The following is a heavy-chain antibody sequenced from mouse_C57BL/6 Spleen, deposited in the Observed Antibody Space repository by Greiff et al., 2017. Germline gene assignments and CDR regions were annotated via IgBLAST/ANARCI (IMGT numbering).Heavy chain of an antibody. CDR2: IDPSDSYT. D-gene: IGHD3-2*02. CDR3: ARLRAQATAY. J-gene: IGHJ3*01. Sequence: QVHVKQPGAELVMPGASVKLSCKASGYTFTSYWMHWVKQRPGQGLEWIGEIDPSDSYTNYNQKFKGKSTLTVDKSSSTAYMQLSSLTSEDSAVYYCARLRAQATAYWGQGTLVTVSA. CDR1: GYTFTSYW. V-gene: IGHV1-69*01.